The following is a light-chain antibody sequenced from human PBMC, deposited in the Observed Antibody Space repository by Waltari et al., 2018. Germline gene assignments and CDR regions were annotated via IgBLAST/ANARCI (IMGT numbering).Light chain of an antibody. V-gene: IGKV3-20*01. Sequence: ELVLTQSPGPLSLSPGERATLSCRASQSVSRSLAWYQQKPGQAPRLLIYGASSRATGVPDRFSGSGSGTDFSLTISRLEPEDFAVYYCQHYVRLPVSFGQGTKVEIK. CDR1: QSVSRS. CDR3: QHYVRLPVS. J-gene: IGKJ1*01. CDR2: GAS.